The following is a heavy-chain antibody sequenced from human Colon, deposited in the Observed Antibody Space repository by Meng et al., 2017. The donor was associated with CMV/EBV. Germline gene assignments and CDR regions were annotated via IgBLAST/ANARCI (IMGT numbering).Heavy chain of an antibody. CDR3: ARAAIATDSYFDK. CDR2: VNSDGSVT. J-gene: IGHJ4*02. D-gene: IGHD2-21*01. V-gene: IGHV3-74*01. Sequence: GESLKISCAASGFTFSSHWMHWVRQVPGKGLVWVSRVNSDGSVTNYADSVKGRFTISRDRSTKTWSLQMSDLRAEDTAIYYCARAAIATDSYFDKWGQGTLVTVSS. CDR1: GFTFSSHW.